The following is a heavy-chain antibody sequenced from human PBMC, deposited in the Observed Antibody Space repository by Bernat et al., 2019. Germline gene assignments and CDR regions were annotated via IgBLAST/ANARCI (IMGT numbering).Heavy chain of an antibody. CDR1: GFTFSSYA. Sequence: QVQLVESWGGVVQPGRSLRLSCAASGFTFSSYAMHWVRQAPGKGLEGVAVISYYGSNKYYADSVKGRFTISRDNSKNTLYLQMNSLRAEDTAVYYCAAPRIAAGSYYFDYWGQGTLVTVSS. CDR3: AAPRIAAGSYYFDY. CDR2: ISYYGSNK. J-gene: IGHJ4*02. D-gene: IGHD6-13*01. V-gene: IGHV3-30-3*01.